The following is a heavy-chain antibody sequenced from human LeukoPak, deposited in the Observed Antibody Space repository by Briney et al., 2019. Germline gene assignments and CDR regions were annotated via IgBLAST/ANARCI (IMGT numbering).Heavy chain of an antibody. CDR3: AADRGGNSDLRY. CDR2: IVVGSGNT. D-gene: IGHD4-23*01. CDR1: GFTFTSSA. V-gene: IGHV1-58*02. J-gene: IGHJ4*02. Sequence: ASVKVSCKASGFTFTSSAMQWERQARGQRLEWIGWIVVGSGNTNYAQKFQERVTITRDMSTSTAYMELSSLRSEDTAVYYCAADRGGNSDLRYWGQGTLVTVSS.